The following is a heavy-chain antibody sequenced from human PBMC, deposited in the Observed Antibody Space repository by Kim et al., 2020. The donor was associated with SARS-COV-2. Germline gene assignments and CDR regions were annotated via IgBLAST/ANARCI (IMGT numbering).Heavy chain of an antibody. CDR1: GFTFGDYA. D-gene: IGHD3-10*01. V-gene: IGHV3-49*03. CDR2: IRSKAYGGTT. CDR3: TRYYQWFGELDYYYGMDV. Sequence: GGSLRLSCTASGFTFGDYAMSWFRQAPGKGLEWVGFIRSKAYGGTTEYAASVKGRFTISRDDSKSIAYLQMNRLKTEDTAVYYCTRYYQWFGELDYYYGMDVWGQGTTVTVSS. J-gene: IGHJ6*02.